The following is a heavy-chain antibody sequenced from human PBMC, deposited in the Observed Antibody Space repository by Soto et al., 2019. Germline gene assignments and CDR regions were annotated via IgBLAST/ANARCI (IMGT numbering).Heavy chain of an antibody. D-gene: IGHD1-1*01. V-gene: IGHV3-23*01. CDR2: ISGSAGTT. CDR1: GFSIGGYA. Sequence: EVQLLEPGGGLVQPGGSLRLSCAASGFSIGGYAMNWVRQAPEKGLEWVSAISGSAGTTYYADSVKGRFTVSRDNSKNTLYLQMNSLRANDTAVYYCANYFGPGLGRFDYWGPGTLVTVSS. CDR3: ANYFGPGLGRFDY. J-gene: IGHJ4*02.